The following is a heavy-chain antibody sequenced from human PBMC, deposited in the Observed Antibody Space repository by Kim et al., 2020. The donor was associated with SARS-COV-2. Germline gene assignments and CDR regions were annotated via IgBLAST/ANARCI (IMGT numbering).Heavy chain of an antibody. J-gene: IGHJ5*02. CDR1: GFTFSSYS. CDR2: ISSSSSYI. CDR3: AREPGIAAS. V-gene: IGHV3-21*01. Sequence: GGSLRLSCAASGFTFSSYSMNWVRQAPGKGLEWVSSISSSSSYIYDADSVKGRFTNSRDNAKNSLYLQMNSLRAEDSAVYYCAREPGIAASWGQGTLVTVSS. D-gene: IGHD6-13*01.